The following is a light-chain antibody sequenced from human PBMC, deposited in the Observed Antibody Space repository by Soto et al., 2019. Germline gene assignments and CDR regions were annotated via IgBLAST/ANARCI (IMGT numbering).Light chain of an antibody. CDR1: QSISTY. CDR3: QQSYSTPRT. CDR2: AAS. Sequence: DIQMTQSPSSLSASVGDRVTITCRTSQSISTYLNWYQQNPGTAPKLLISAASTLQSGVPSRFSGGGFGTDFTLSISSLQPEDFATYYCQQSYSTPRTFGGGTKVDIK. V-gene: IGKV1-39*01. J-gene: IGKJ4*02.